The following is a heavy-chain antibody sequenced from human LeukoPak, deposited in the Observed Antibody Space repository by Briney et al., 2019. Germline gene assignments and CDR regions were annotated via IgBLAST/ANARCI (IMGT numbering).Heavy chain of an antibody. CDR3: ARGFIVGATGFDY. D-gene: IGHD1-26*01. CDR1: GFTFRNYA. Sequence: GGSLRLSCVASGFTFRNYAMSWVRQAPGRGLEWVAVIWHDGSNKYYVDSVKGRFTISRDNSKNTLYLQMNSLRAEDTAVYYCARGFIVGATGFDYWGQGTLVTVSS. CDR2: IWHDGSNK. J-gene: IGHJ4*02. V-gene: IGHV3-33*08.